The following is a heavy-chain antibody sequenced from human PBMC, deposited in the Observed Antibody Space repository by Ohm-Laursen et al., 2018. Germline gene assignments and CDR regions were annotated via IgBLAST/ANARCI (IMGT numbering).Heavy chain of an antibody. D-gene: IGHD2-21*02. CDR3: ANSWRLLLEDY. CDR2: ISGSGGST. J-gene: IGHJ4*02. Sequence: SLRLSCAATGFTFSSYAMSWVRQAPGKGLEWVSAISGSGGSTYYADSVKGRFTISRDNSKNTLYLQMNSLRAEDTAVYYCANSWRLLLEDYWGQGTLVTVSS. CDR1: GFTFSSYA. V-gene: IGHV3-23*01.